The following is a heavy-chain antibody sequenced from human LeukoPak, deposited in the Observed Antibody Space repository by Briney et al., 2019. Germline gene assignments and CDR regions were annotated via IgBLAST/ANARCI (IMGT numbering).Heavy chain of an antibody. V-gene: IGHV3-30*02. J-gene: IGHJ6*03. D-gene: IGHD6-6*01. CDR2: IRYDGSNK. Sequence: GGSLRLSCAASGFTFSSYGMHWVRQAPGKGLEWVAFIRYDGSNKYYADSVRGRFTISRDDSKNTLYLQMNSLRAEDTAVYYCAKPPSSSSPYYYYYYMDVWGKGTTVTVS. CDR1: GFTFSSYG. CDR3: AKPPSSSSPYYYYYYMDV.